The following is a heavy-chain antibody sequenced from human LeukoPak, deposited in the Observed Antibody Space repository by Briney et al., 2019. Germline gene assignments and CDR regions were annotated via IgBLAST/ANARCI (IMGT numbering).Heavy chain of an antibody. Sequence: GGSLRLSCAASGFTFSRFAMSWVRQAPGKGLEWVSGFSGSGGSTYYADSVKGRFTISRDNSKNTLYLQMNSLRVEDTAVYYCAKAGMIRFDYWGQGIMVTVSS. V-gene: IGHV3-23*01. D-gene: IGHD3-16*01. CDR2: FSGSGGST. CDR3: AKAGMIRFDY. CDR1: GFTFSRFA. J-gene: IGHJ4*02.